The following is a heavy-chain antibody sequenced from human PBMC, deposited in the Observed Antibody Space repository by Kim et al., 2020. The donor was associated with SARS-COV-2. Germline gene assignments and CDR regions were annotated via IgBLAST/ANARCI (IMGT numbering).Heavy chain of an antibody. CDR3: GRGRGSYYYYMDV. D-gene: IGHD3-16*01. J-gene: IGHJ6*03. V-gene: IGHV3-33*01. CDR1: GFTFSSYG. Sequence: GGSLRLSCAASGFTFSSYGIHWVRQAPGKGLEGVAVIRLDGSNKYYADSVKGRFTVSRDNSKNILYLQMNSLRVEDTAVYFCGRGRGSYYYYMDVWGKGTTVTVSS. CDR2: IRLDGSNK.